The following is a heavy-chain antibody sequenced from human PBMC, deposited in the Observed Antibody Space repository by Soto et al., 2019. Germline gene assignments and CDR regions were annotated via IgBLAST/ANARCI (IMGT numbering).Heavy chain of an antibody. V-gene: IGHV3-11*06. J-gene: IGHJ4*02. CDR2: ISGSSRYT. CDR1: GFNFSDHY. Sequence: GGSLRLSCAASGFNFSDHYMNWVRQAPGKGLEWVSYISGSSRYTNFADSVKGRFTISRDNAKNSLYLQMNSLRAEDTAVYYCARHTSGWHYYDYWGQGTPVTVSS. D-gene: IGHD6-19*01. CDR3: ARHTSGWHYYDY.